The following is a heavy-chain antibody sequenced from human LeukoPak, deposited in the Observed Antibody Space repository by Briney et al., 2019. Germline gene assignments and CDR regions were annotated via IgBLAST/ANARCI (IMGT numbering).Heavy chain of an antibody. V-gene: IGHV3-30*02. J-gene: IGHJ6*03. CDR1: GFTFSSYG. CDR3: ASPFYTSYYYYMDV. CDR2: IRYDGSNK. Sequence: GGSLRLSCAASGFTFSSYGMHWVRQAPGKGLEWVAFIRYDGSNKYYADSVKGRFTISRDNSKDTLYLQMNSLRAEDTAVYYCASPFYTSYYYYMDVWGKGTTVTISS.